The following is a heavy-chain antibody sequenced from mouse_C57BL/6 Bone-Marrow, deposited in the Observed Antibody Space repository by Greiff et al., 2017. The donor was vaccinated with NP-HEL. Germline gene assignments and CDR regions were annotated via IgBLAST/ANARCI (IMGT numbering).Heavy chain of an antibody. Sequence: VQLVESGPGLVQPSQSLSITCTVSGFSLTSYGVHWVRQSPGKGLEWLGVIWSGGSTDYNAAFISRLSISKDNSKSQVFFKMNSLQADDTAIYYCARDEYYSNPYYAMDYWGQGTSVTVSS. J-gene: IGHJ4*01. CDR3: ARDEYYSNPYYAMDY. V-gene: IGHV2-2*01. CDR1: GFSLTSYG. D-gene: IGHD2-5*01. CDR2: IWSGGST.